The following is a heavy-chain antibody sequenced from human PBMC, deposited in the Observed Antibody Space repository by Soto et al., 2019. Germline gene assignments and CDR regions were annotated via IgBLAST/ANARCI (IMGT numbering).Heavy chain of an antibody. CDR3: ARVERITMVRGALFDY. Sequence: GGSLRLSCAASGFTFSSYWMHWVRQAPGKGLVWVSRINSDGSSTSYADSVKGRFTISRDNAKNTLYLQMNSLRAEDTAVYYCARVERITMVRGALFDYWGQGTLVTVSS. J-gene: IGHJ4*02. D-gene: IGHD3-10*01. CDR1: GFTFSSYW. V-gene: IGHV3-74*01. CDR2: INSDGSST.